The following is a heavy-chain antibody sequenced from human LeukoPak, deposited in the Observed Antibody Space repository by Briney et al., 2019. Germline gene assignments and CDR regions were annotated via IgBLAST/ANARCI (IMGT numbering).Heavy chain of an antibody. V-gene: IGHV3-7*03. CDR1: GFTFSSYW. CDR3: AKALRGTTGTAGFDY. D-gene: IGHD4-17*01. CDR2: IKEDGSEG. Sequence: PGGSLRLSCAASGFTFSSYWMSWVRQAPGKGLEWVANIKEDGSEGYYVDSVKGRFTISRDNAKNSLYLQMNSLRAEDTALYYCAKALRGTTGTAGFDYWGQGTLVTVSS. J-gene: IGHJ4*02.